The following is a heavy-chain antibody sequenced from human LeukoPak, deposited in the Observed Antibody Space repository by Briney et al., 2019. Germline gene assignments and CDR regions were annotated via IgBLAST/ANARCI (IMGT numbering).Heavy chain of an antibody. CDR1: GGSISSYY. V-gene: IGHV4-4*07. D-gene: IGHD2-21*02. CDR2: IYTSGST. J-gene: IGHJ4*02. Sequence: TSGTLSLTCTVSGGSISSYYWSWIRQPAGKGLEWIGRIYTSGSTNYNPSLKSRVTMSVDTSKNQFSLKLSSVTAADTAVYYCARDRYCGGDCYLVRDYWGQGTLVTVSS. CDR3: ARDRYCGGDCYLVRDY.